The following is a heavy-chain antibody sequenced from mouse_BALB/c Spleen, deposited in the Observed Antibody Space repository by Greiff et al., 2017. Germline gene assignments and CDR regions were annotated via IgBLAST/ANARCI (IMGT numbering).Heavy chain of an antibody. CDR3: TRGENDYDGY. V-gene: IGHV1-15*01. CDR1: GYTFTDYE. D-gene: IGHD2-4*01. CDR2: IDPETGGT. Sequence: QVQLQQSGAELVRPGASVTLSCKASGYTFTDYEMHWVKQTPVHGLEWIGAIDPETGGTAYNQKFKGKATLTADKSSSTAYMELRSLTSEDSAVYYGTRGENDYDGYWGQGTTLTVSS. J-gene: IGHJ2*01.